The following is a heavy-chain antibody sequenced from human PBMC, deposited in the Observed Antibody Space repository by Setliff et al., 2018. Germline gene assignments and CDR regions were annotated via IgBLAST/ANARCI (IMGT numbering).Heavy chain of an antibody. CDR1: GYNFITTG. CDR2: ISPYNGNT. Sequence: ASVKVSCKTSGYNFITTGISWVRQAPGQGPEWMGCISPYNGNTNYAQKFQDRVTMTTDTSTATVYMELKNLRSDDTAVYYCARSSGPRVILAADFDYWGQGTLVTVSS. J-gene: IGHJ4*02. D-gene: IGHD3-10*01. CDR3: ARSSGPRVILAADFDY. V-gene: IGHV1-18*01.